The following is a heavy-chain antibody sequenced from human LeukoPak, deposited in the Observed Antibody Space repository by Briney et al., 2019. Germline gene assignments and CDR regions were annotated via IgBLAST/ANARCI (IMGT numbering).Heavy chain of an antibody. J-gene: IGHJ4*02. Sequence: GASVKVSCKASGGTFSSYAISWVRQAPGQGLEWMGGIIPIFGTPNYAQKFQGRVTITADESTSTAYMELSSLRSEDTAVYYCARDRCSSTSCPKLAYWGQGTLVTVSP. D-gene: IGHD2-2*01. CDR2: IIPIFGTP. CDR3: ARDRCSSTSCPKLAY. V-gene: IGHV1-69*13. CDR1: GGTFSSYA.